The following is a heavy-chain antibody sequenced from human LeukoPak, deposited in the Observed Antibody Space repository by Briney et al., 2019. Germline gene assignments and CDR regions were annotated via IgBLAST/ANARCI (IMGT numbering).Heavy chain of an antibody. CDR3: ASGTGDYFDY. D-gene: IGHD7-27*01. V-gene: IGHV4-30-4*01. CDR1: GGSISSGDYY. CDR2: IYYSGST. J-gene: IGHJ4*02. Sequence: SATLSLTCTVSGGSISSGDYYWSWIRQPPGKGLEWIVYIYYSGSTYYNPSLKSRVTISVDTSKNQFSLKLSSVTAADTAVYYCASGTGDYFDYWGQGTLVTAST.